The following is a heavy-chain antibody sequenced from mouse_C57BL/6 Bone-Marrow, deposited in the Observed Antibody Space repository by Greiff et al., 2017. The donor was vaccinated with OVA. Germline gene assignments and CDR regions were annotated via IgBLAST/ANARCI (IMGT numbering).Heavy chain of an antibody. V-gene: IGHV2-2*01. CDR3: ARYYYGSSYAMDY. Sequence: QVQLKESGPGLVQPSQSLSITCTVSGFSLTSYGVPWVRQSPGKGLEWLGVLWSGGSTDYNAAFISRLSISKDNSKSQVFFKMNSLQADDTAIYYCARYYYGSSYAMDYWGQGTSVTVSS. D-gene: IGHD1-1*01. CDR1: GFSLTSYG. CDR2: LWSGGST. J-gene: IGHJ4*01.